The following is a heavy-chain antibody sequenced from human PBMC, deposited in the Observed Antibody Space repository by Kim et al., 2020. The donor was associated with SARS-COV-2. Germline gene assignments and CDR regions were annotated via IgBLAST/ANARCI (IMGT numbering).Heavy chain of an antibody. D-gene: IGHD3-22*01. V-gene: IGHV1-3*01. CDR2: INAGNGNT. CDR1: GYTFTSYA. Sequence: ASVKVSCKASGYTFTSYAMHWVRQAPGQRLEWMGWINAGNGNTKYSQKFQGRVTITRDTSASTAYMELSSLRSEDTAVYYCARSAGGRGTMTWCGGYWGQGTLVTVSS. CDR3: ARSAGGRGTMTWCGGY. J-gene: IGHJ4*02.